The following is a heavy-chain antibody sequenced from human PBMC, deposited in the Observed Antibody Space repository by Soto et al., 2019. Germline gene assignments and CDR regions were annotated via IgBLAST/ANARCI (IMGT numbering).Heavy chain of an antibody. CDR1: GFTFSSYS. J-gene: IGHJ4*02. D-gene: IGHD4-17*01. V-gene: IGHV3-21*01. Sequence: GSLSLSCSASGFTFSSYSMNWVRQAPGKGLEWVSSISSSSSYIYYADSVKGRFTISRDNAKNALYLQMNSLRAEDTAVYYCARGVLGYDYGDPTAVDYWGQGTLVTVSS. CDR3: ARGVLGYDYGDPTAVDY. CDR2: ISSSSSYI.